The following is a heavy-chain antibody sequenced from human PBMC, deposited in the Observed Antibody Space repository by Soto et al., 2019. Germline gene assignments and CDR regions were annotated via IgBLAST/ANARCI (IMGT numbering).Heavy chain of an antibody. J-gene: IGHJ4*02. V-gene: IGHV4-4*02. CDR1: GVSLTSGNW. CDR2: IFHDGTA. Sequence: PSETLSLTCAVSGVSLTSGNWWTWVRQSPQRGLEYIGEIFHDGTANYYPSFERRVAMSVDTSRTQFSLKLTSVTAADTAVYFCARLVYDTRLNYMNFDFWGPGTLVTVSS. CDR3: ARLVYDTRLNYMNFDF. D-gene: IGHD3-10*01.